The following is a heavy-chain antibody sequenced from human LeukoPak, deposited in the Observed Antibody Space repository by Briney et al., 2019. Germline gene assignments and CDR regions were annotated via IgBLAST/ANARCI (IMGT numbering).Heavy chain of an antibody. CDR3: SAALYSGGWHYFDY. CDR2: MCYSGGST. Sequence: GGSLRLSCAVSGFTFSTFSMNWVRQAPGKGLEWVSSMCYSGGSTYYAGSVKGRFTISRDNAKSTLYLQMNSLRAEDTAGYYCSAALYSGGWHYFDYWGQGIMVTVSS. V-gene: IGHV3-21*01. J-gene: IGHJ4*02. D-gene: IGHD2-15*01. CDR1: GFTFSTFS.